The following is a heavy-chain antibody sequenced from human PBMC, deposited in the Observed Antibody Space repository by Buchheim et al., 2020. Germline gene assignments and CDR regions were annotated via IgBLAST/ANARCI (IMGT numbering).Heavy chain of an antibody. D-gene: IGHD2-8*01. Sequence: QVQLVESGGGVVQPGRSLRLSCAASGFTFSSYGMHWVRQAPGKGLEWVAVISYDGSNKYYADSVKGRFTISRDNSKNTLYLQMNSLRAEDTAVYYCATLSVSYFDYWGQGTL. J-gene: IGHJ4*02. CDR1: GFTFSSYG. CDR3: ATLSVSYFDY. V-gene: IGHV3-30*03. CDR2: ISYDGSNK.